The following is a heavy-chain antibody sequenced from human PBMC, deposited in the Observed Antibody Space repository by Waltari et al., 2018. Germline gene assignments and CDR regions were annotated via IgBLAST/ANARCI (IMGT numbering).Heavy chain of an antibody. CDR3: ARGGYCSRGVCYAIDY. Sequence: EVQLVESGGCLAKPGGSLRLSCAASGFSFSYYYMSWVRQAPGKGLEWISGINSGGGSTYYADSVNGRFTISRENAKNTLYLQMDSLRAEDTAVYYCARGGYCSRGVCYAIDYWGQGVLVTVSS. V-gene: IGHV3-66*01. CDR2: INSGGGST. J-gene: IGHJ4*02. D-gene: IGHD2-15*01. CDR1: GFSFSYYY.